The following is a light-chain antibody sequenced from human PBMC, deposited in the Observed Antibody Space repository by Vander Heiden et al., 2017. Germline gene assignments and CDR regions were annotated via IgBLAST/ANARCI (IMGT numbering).Light chain of an antibody. Sequence: DIQMTQSPSSLSASVGDRVTFTCQASQDIINNLNWYQQKPGKAPELLIFDTSNLQTGVPTRFSGSGYGTDFTGTISGLQPEDIATYFCQQYANVPRTFGQGTRVELK. V-gene: IGKV1-33*01. J-gene: IGKJ1*01. CDR2: DTS. CDR1: QDIINN. CDR3: QQYANVPRT.